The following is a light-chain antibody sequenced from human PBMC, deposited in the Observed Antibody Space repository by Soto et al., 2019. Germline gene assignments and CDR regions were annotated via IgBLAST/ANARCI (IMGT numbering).Light chain of an antibody. Sequence: QSVLTRPASVSGSPGQSITISCTGTSSDVGGYNHVSWYQQHPGKAPKLMIYEVSNRPSGVSNRFSGSKSGNTASLTISGLQAEDEADYYCSSYTSSSTSVFGTGTKVTVL. CDR2: EVS. CDR1: SSDVGGYNH. CDR3: SSYTSSSTSV. J-gene: IGLJ1*01. V-gene: IGLV2-14*01.